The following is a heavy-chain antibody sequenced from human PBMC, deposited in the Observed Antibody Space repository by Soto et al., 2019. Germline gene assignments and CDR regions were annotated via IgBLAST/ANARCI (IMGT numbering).Heavy chain of an antibody. CDR3: ARQGVYCSSSNCYDAFDI. J-gene: IGHJ3*02. CDR2: IYYSGNT. Sequence: QLQLQESGPGLVKPSETLSLTCTVSGGSISSSSYYWGWIRQPPGKGLEWIGSIYYSGNTYYNLSLKSRVTIYVDTSKNQFSLKLSSVTAADTAVYYCARQGVYCSSSNCYDAFDIWGRGTMVTVSS. V-gene: IGHV4-39*01. D-gene: IGHD2-2*01. CDR1: GGSISSSSYY.